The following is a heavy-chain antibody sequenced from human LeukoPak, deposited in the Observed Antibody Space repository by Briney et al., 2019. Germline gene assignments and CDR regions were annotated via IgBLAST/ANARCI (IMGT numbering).Heavy chain of an antibody. Sequence: PSETLSLTCTVSGGSIGIYYWNWIRQPPGKGLEWIGYIYYSGSTNSNPSLKSRVTISVDTPKNQFSLKLSSVTAADTAVYYCARELYDSSGYYYFDLWGRGTLVTVSS. CDR2: IYYSGST. J-gene: IGHJ2*01. CDR1: GGSIGIYY. D-gene: IGHD3-22*01. CDR3: ARELYDSSGYYYFDL. V-gene: IGHV4-59*01.